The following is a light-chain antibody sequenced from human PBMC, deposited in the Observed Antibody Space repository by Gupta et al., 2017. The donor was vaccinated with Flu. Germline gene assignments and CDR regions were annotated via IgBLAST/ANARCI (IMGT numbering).Light chain of an antibody. CDR2: GAS. V-gene: IGKV3-15*01. CDR3: QQYDNWPS. J-gene: IGKJ3*01. Sequence: GERATLSCRASQSVSSNFAWYQQKPGQATMLLIYGASTRATDIPGRFSGSGSGTEFTLTISSLQSEDFAVYYWQQYDNWPSFGPGTKVDI. CDR1: QSVSSN.